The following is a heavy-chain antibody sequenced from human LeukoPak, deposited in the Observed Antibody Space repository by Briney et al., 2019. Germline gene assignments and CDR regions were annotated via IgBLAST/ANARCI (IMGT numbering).Heavy chain of an antibody. CDR3: ARDTHCSSNSCYTAAFDI. Sequence: SETLSLTCTVSGGSISSYYWSWIRQPPGKGLEWTGYIYYSGSTNYNPSLTCRVTISVDTYTNQFSLKLSSVTAADTAVYYCARDTHCSSNSCYTAAFDIWGQGTMVTVSS. CDR2: IYYSGST. D-gene: IGHD2-2*02. V-gene: IGHV4-59*01. CDR1: GGSISSYY. J-gene: IGHJ3*02.